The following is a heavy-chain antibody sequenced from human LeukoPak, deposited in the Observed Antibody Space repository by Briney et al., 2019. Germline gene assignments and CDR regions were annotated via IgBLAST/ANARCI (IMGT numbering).Heavy chain of an antibody. CDR3: ARNTYYYDSSGPLGGFDP. CDR2: IYYSGST. CDR1: GGSIGSGDYY. Sequence: SQTLSLTCTVSGGSIGSGDYYWSWIRQPPGKGLEWIGYIYYSGSTYYNPSLKSRVTISVDTSKNQFSLKLSSVTAADTAVYYCARNTYYYDSSGPLGGFDPWGQGTLVTVSS. V-gene: IGHV4-30-4*01. J-gene: IGHJ5*02. D-gene: IGHD3-22*01.